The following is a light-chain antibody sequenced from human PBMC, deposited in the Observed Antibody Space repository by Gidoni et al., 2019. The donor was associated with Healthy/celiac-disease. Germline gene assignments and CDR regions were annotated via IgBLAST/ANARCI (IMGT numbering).Light chain of an antibody. CDR3: YSAAGWV. V-gene: IGLV3-27*01. CDR1: VLAKKKY. J-gene: IGLJ3*02. Sequence: SYEPTQPSSVSVSPGQTARITCSGDVLAKKKYARWFQQKPGQAPVLVIYKDSERPSGIPERFSGSSSETKVTLTISGAQVEDEADYYCYSAAGWVFGGGTKLTVL. CDR2: KDS.